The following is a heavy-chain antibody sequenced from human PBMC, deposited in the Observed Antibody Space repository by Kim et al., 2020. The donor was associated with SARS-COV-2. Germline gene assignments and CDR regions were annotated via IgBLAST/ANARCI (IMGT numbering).Heavy chain of an antibody. D-gene: IGHD4-17*01. CDR2: IKSKTDGGTT. J-gene: IGHJ4*02. Sequence: GGSLRLSCAASGFTFSNAWMSWVRQAPGKGLEWVGCIKSKTDGGTTDYAAPVKGRFTISRDDSKNTLYLQMNSLTTEYTAVYYCTTDGGGYVDIDYWGQGTLVTVSS. V-gene: IGHV3-15*01. CDR1: GFTFSNAW. CDR3: TTDGGGYVDIDY.